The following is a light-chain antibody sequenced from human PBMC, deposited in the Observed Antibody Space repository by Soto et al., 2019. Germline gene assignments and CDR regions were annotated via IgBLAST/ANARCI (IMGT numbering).Light chain of an antibody. J-gene: IGLJ3*02. V-gene: IGLV2-8*01. CDR3: ISYAGSNNRV. Sequence: QSALTQPPSASGSPGQSVTISCTGTSSDVGGYNYVSWYQQHPGKAPKLMIYEVSKRPSGVPDRFSGSKSGNTASLTVAGRQAEDEADYCCISYAGSNNRVFGGGTKLTVL. CDR1: SSDVGGYNY. CDR2: EVS.